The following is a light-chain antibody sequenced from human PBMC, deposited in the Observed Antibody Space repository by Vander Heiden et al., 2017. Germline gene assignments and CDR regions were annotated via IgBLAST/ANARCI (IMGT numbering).Light chain of an antibody. CDR1: QSISSY. V-gene: IGKV1-39*01. CDR2: AAS. CDR3: QQSYSLT. J-gene: IGKJ4*01. Sequence: DIQMTQSPSSLSASVGDRVTITCRASQSISSYLNWYQQKPGKAPKLLIYAASSLQSGVPSRFSGSGSGTDFTLTISRLQPEDFATYYCQQSYSLTFGGGTKVEIK.